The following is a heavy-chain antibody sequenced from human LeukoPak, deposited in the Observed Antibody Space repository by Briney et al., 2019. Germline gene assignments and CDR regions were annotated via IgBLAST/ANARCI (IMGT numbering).Heavy chain of an antibody. CDR2: IGSGGVTI. V-gene: IGHV3-48*04. CDR3: ARDRGFSGYFDN. CDR1: GFSLSSYG. D-gene: IGHD1-14*01. J-gene: IGHJ4*02. Sequence: GGSLRLSCAASGFSLSSYGMNWVRQAPGKGLEWVSFIGSGGVTIYYADSVKGRFTISRDNAKNSLSLQMNGLRAEDTAVYYCARDRGFSGYFDNWGQGALVTVSS.